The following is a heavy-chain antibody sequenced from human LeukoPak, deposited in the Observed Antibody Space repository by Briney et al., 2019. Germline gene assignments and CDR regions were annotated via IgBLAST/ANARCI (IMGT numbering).Heavy chain of an antibody. CDR3: ARVGPDPYCGGDCYVFDY. Sequence: SSVKVSCKASGGTFSSYAISWVRQAPGQGLEWMGGIIPIFGTANYAQKFQGRVTITADKSTSTAYMELSSLRSEDTAVYYCARVGPDPYCGGDCYVFDYWGQGTLVTVSS. J-gene: IGHJ4*02. D-gene: IGHD2-21*02. CDR1: GGTFSSYA. V-gene: IGHV1-69*06. CDR2: IIPIFGTA.